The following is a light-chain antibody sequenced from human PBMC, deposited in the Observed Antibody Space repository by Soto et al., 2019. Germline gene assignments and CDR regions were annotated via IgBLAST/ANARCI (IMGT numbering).Light chain of an antibody. CDR3: QTWATGIRV. CDR1: SGHSNYA. Sequence: QLVLTQSPSASASLGASVKLTCTLSSGHSNYAIAWHQQQPEKGPRYLMYLNSDGSHTKGDGIPDRFSGSSSGAERYLTISSLQSEDEADYYCQTWATGIRVFGGGTKLTVL. V-gene: IGLV4-69*01. J-gene: IGLJ3*02. CDR2: LNSDGSH.